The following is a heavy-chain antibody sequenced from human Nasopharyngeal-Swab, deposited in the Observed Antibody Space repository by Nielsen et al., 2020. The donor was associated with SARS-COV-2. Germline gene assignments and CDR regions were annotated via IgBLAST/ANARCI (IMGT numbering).Heavy chain of an antibody. J-gene: IGHJ4*02. Sequence: WIRQPPGKGLSWVSFISSSGSHKYYADSMKGRFTISRDKAKSSLYLQLSSLRAEDTAVYYCARVEEYYYGSGSLSDNWGQGTLVTVSS. CDR2: ISSSGSHK. D-gene: IGHD3-10*01. V-gene: IGHV3-21*01. CDR3: ARVEEYYYGSGSLSDN.